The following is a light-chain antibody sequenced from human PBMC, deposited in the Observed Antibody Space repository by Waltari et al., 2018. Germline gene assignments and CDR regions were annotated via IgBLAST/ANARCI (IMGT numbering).Light chain of an antibody. Sequence: EIILTQSPATVSLSTAERATLSCRTSQRLPSISLRCYQQKPGQAPRLLIDGTSSRDTGIPDRFSGSRAGTYFTLTIRRLKPEYFAVYYCQKYDGEVGTFGGGTKVEI. V-gene: IGKV3-20*01. CDR2: GTS. CDR1: QRLPSIS. J-gene: IGKJ4*01. CDR3: QKYDGEVGT.